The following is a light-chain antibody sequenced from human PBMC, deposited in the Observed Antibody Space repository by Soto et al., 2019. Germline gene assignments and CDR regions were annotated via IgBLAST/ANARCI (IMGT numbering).Light chain of an antibody. CDR1: SSDVGSYNY. V-gene: IGLV2-14*01. J-gene: IGLJ1*01. CDR2: EVT. CDR3: AAWDDSLSGHYV. Sequence: QSALAQPASVSGSPGQSITISCTGTSSDVGSYNYVSWYQQHPGKAPKLMIYEVTNRPSGVSNRFSGSKSGNTASLTISGLQAEDEADYYCAAWDDSLSGHYVFGTGTKVTVL.